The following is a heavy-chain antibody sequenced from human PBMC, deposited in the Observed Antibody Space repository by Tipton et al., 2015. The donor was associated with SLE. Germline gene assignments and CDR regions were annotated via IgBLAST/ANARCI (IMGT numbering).Heavy chain of an antibody. V-gene: IGHV4-4*02. CDR3: ARVIYGSGTDAFDI. CDR2: IYHSGST. CDR1: GGSISSSNW. Sequence: TLSLTCAVSGGSISSSNWWTWVRQPPGKGLEWIGEIYHSGSTNYNPSLKSRVTISVDTSKNQFSLKLSSVTAADTAVYYCARVIYGSGTDAFDIWGQGTMVTVSS. D-gene: IGHD3-10*01. J-gene: IGHJ3*02.